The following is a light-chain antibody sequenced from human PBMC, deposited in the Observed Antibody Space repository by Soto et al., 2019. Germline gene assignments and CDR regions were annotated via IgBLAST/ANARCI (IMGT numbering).Light chain of an antibody. CDR1: QSIASN. CDR3: QQRSNWPWT. J-gene: IGKJ1*01. Sequence: EIVMTQSPATLSVSPGERATLSCRASQSIASNLAWYQQKPGQAPRLLILGASTRATGIPARFSGSGSGTDFTLTISSLEPEDVAVYYCQQRSNWPWTFGQGTKVDIK. CDR2: GAS. V-gene: IGKV3D-11*03.